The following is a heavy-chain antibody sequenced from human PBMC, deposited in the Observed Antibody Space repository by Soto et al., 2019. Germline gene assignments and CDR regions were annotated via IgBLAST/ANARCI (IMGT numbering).Heavy chain of an antibody. CDR1: GFTFNTYD. V-gene: IGHV3-23*01. CDR3: VRHRGG. Sequence: EVQLLESGGGLVQPGGSLRLSCSASGFTFNTYDMSWVRQAPGTGLEWVSSIATTGETTFYADSVRGRFTISRDNSKNTLFLQITSLSADDTAIYYCVRHRGGWGHGTLVTVSS. J-gene: IGHJ4*01. CDR2: IATTGETT. D-gene: IGHD2-15*01.